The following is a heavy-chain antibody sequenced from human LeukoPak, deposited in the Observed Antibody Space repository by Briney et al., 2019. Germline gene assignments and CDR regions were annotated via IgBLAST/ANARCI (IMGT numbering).Heavy chain of an antibody. D-gene: IGHD1-26*01. V-gene: IGHV4-59*08. J-gene: IGHJ3*02. Sequence: SETLSLTCAVYGGSFSGYYWSWIRQPPGKGLEWIGYIYYSGSTNYNPSLKSRVTISVDTSKNQFPLKLSSVTAADTAVYYCARPGGELGDWAFDIWGQGTMVTVSS. CDR1: GGSFSGYY. CDR3: ARPGGELGDWAFDI. CDR2: IYYSGST.